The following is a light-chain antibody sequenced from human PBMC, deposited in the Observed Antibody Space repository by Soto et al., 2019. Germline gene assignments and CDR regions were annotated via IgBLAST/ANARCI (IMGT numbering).Light chain of an antibody. Sequence: DIHITQSPSTLSASVGDTVRVTCRASQSVSGWLALYQQKPGKAPKLLIYKASTLKSGVPSRFSGSGSGTEFTLTISSLQPDDFATYYCQHYNSYSEAFGQGTKVDIK. CDR1: QSVSGW. CDR2: KAS. J-gene: IGKJ1*01. V-gene: IGKV1-5*03. CDR3: QHYNSYSEA.